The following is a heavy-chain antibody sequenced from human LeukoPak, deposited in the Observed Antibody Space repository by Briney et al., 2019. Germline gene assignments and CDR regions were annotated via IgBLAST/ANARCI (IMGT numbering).Heavy chain of an antibody. CDR2: VYTSGST. J-gene: IGHJ3*02. CDR1: GGSISSYY. Sequence: KTSETLSLTCTVSGGSISSYYWSWIRQPAGKGLEWIGRVYTSGSTNYNPSLKSRVTMSVDTSKNQFSLKLSSVTAADTAVYYCARGPYYYGSGHYYADAIDIWGQGTMVTVSS. V-gene: IGHV4-4*07. CDR3: ARGPYYYGSGHYYADAIDI. D-gene: IGHD3-10*01.